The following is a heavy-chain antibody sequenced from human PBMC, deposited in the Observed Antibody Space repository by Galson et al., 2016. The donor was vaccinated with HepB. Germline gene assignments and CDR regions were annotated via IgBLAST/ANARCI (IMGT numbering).Heavy chain of an antibody. Sequence: SLRLSCAASGFTFSSYWMHWVRQAPGKGLVWVSRINSDGSRTSYADSVKGRFSISRDNAKNTLYLQMNSLRAEDTAVYFCATTLPIHCSGGSCYGNNWFDRWGQGTLVTVAS. J-gene: IGHJ5*02. CDR3: ATTLPIHCSGGSCYGNNWFDR. D-gene: IGHD2-15*01. CDR1: GFTFSSYW. CDR2: INSDGSRT. V-gene: IGHV3-74*01.